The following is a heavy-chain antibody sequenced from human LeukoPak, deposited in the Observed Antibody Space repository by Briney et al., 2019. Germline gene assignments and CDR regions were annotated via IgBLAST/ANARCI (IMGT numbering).Heavy chain of an antibody. V-gene: IGHV3-30*02. J-gene: IGHJ4*02. CDR1: GFTFSTYG. CDR2: IRYDGSNK. D-gene: IGHD5-18*01. CDR3: ASLRGYSYG. Sequence: GGSLRLSCAASGFTFSTYGMHWVRHAPGKGLGWVAFIRYDGSNKYYGDSVKGRFTISRDNSKNTLYLQMNSLRAEDTAVYYCASLRGYSYGWGQGTLVTVSS.